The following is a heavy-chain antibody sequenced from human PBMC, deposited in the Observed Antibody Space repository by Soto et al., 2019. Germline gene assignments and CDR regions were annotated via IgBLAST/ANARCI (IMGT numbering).Heavy chain of an antibody. CDR2: IYYSGIT. CDR3: ASLLNGYCSGGSCFTPYNWFDP. V-gene: IGHV4-39*01. Sequence: QLQLQESGPGLVKPSETLSLTCTVSGGSISSSSYYWGWIRQPPGKGLEGIGSIYYSGITYYNPSLKSRVTISVDTSKNQFSLTRSFVTAADTAVSYCASLLNGYCSGGSCFTPYNWFDPWGQGTLVTVSS. D-gene: IGHD2-15*01. CDR1: GGSISSSSYY. J-gene: IGHJ5*02.